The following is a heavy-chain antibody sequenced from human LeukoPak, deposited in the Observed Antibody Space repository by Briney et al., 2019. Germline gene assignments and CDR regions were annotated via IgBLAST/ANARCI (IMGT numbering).Heavy chain of an antibody. CDR2: INHSGNT. D-gene: IGHD3-22*01. CDR3: ATSQTSYDSSGEYFQH. Sequence: SETLSLTCAVSIYSIRSGYYWGWIRQPPGKGLEWIGTINHSGNTYYNPSLKSRVTISVDTSKNQFSLKLKSVTAADTAVYYCATSQTSYDSSGEYFQHWGQGTLVTVSS. V-gene: IGHV4-38-2*01. J-gene: IGHJ1*01. CDR1: IYSIRSGYY.